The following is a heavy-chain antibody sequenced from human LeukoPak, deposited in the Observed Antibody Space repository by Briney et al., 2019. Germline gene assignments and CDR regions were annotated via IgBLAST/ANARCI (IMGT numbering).Heavy chain of an antibody. CDR3: AAGDRNGWYFDY. CDR1: GFTFADHG. V-gene: IGHV3-20*04. Sequence: GGSLRLSCAASGFTFADHGMSWVRQVPGKGLEWVSGINWNGGGTGYADSAKGRFTISRDNAKNSLYLQMNSLRAEDTALYYCAAGDRNGWYFDYWGQGTLVTVSS. D-gene: IGHD6-19*01. J-gene: IGHJ4*02. CDR2: INWNGGGT.